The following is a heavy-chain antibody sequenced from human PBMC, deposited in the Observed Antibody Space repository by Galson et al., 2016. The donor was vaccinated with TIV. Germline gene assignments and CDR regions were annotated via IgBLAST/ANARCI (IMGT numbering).Heavy chain of an antibody. Sequence: SVKVSCKVSGYSLTGVVMHWVRQAPGKGLEWMGGFDPEVGRTIYAQKLQGRVTMTADTSTDTAYMELGSLRFEDTAVYYCATVAWFPGLSLDNRGQGTLVTVSS. J-gene: IGHJ4*02. CDR1: GYSLTGVV. CDR2: FDPEVGRT. V-gene: IGHV1-24*01. D-gene: IGHD3-22*01. CDR3: ATVAWFPGLSLDN.